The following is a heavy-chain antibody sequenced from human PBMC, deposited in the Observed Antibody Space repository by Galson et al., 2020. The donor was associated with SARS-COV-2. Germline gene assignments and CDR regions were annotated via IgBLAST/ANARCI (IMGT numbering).Heavy chain of an antibody. CDR3: ARQERDYDSSGYASFDY. Sequence: ASVKVSCKASGYTFTSYGISWVRQAPGQGLEWMGWISAYNGNTNYAQKLQGRVTMTTDTSTSTAYMELRSLRSDDTAVYYCARQERDYDSSGYASFDYWGQGTLVTISS. V-gene: IGHV1-18*01. J-gene: IGHJ4*02. D-gene: IGHD3-22*01. CDR1: GYTFTSYG. CDR2: ISAYNGNT.